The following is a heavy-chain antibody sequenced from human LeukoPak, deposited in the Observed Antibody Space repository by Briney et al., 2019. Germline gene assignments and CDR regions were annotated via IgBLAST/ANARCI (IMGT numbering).Heavy chain of an antibody. V-gene: IGHV4-59*01. CDR1: GDSIMTYC. J-gene: IGHJ4*02. CDR2: NCYSGSA. Sequence: SETLSLTCSVSGDSIMTYCWSWIRQPPGKGLEWIGYNCYSGSANYDPSLKSRVLISLDTSKNQFPLKLSSVTAADTAVYYCARGDWNFDYWGQGTLVTVSS. D-gene: IGHD1-1*01. CDR3: ARGDWNFDY.